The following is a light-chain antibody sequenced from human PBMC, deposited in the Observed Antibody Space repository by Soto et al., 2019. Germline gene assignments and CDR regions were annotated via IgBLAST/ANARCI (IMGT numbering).Light chain of an antibody. Sequence: EIVLTQSPGTLSLSPGERATLSCRASQSVSSSYLAWYQQKPGQAPRLFIYAASSRATGIPDRFSGSGSGTEFTLTISRLEPEDFAVYYCQQYGSSPPWTFGQGTKVEIK. CDR2: AAS. J-gene: IGKJ1*01. CDR1: QSVSSSY. V-gene: IGKV3-20*01. CDR3: QQYGSSPPWT.